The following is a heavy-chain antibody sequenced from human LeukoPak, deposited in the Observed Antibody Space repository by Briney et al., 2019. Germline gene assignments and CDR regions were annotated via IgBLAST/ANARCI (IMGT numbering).Heavy chain of an antibody. D-gene: IGHD3-9*01. CDR2: ISSSGSTI. CDR1: GFTFCDYY. Sequence: GGSLRLSCAASGFTFCDYYMSWIRQAPGKGLEWVSYISSSGSTIYYADSVKGRFTISRDNAKNSLYLQMNSLRAEDTAVYYCARERIFDWLLATPNWFDPWGQGTLVTVSS. J-gene: IGHJ5*02. V-gene: IGHV3-11*01. CDR3: ARERIFDWLLATPNWFDP.